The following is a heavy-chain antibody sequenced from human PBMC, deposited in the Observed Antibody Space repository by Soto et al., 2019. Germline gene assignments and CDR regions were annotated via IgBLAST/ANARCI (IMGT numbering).Heavy chain of an antibody. Sequence: QFTLKESGPTLVKPTQTLTLTCTFSGFSLTTSGVGVGWIRQPPGKALEWLALIYWDDDKRYRPSLKNRLTITQHPSKNQVPFRLTNMDPVDTASYYWVHVSPLTAVVSVGYWGQGPLVTVSS. CDR2: IYWDDDK. D-gene: IGHD6-19*01. V-gene: IGHV2-5*02. CDR3: VHVSPLTAVVSVGY. CDR1: GFSLTTSGVG. J-gene: IGHJ4*02.